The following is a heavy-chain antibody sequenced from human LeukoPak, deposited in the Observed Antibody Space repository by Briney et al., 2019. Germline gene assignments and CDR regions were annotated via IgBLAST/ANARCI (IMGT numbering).Heavy chain of an antibody. CDR2: ISSSSSYI. J-gene: IGHJ4*02. V-gene: IGHV3-21*04. D-gene: IGHD6-13*01. CDR1: GFTFSSYS. Sequence: GGSLRLSCAASGFTFSSYSMNWVRQAPGKGLEWVSSISSSSSYIYYADSVKGRFTISRDNAKNSLYLQMNRLRAEDTAVYYCAKTSPPYSSSWYGYWGQGTLVTVSS. CDR3: AKTSPPYSSSWYGY.